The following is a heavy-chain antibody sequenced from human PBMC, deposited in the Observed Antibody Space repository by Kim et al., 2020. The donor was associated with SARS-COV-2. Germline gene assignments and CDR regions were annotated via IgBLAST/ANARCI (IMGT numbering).Heavy chain of an antibody. CDR3: ARHVYSDISAYHNWFDP. Sequence: SGPTLVNPTQTLTLTCTFSGFSFSSSGVGVAWIRQPPGKALEWLALIYWDDDKRYSPSLKTRLTISKDTSKNQVVLTMTNMDHVDTATYFCARHVYSDISAYHNWFDPWGHGTLVTVSS. CDR2: IYWDDDK. V-gene: IGHV2-5*02. D-gene: IGHD3-22*01. CDR1: GFSFSSSGVG. J-gene: IGHJ5*02.